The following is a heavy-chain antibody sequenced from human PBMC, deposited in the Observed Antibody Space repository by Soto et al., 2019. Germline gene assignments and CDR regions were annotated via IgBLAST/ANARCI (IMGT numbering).Heavy chain of an antibody. Sequence: QVQLVQSGAEVKKPGSSVKVSCKASGGTFSSYTISWVRQAPGQGLEWMGRIIPILGIANYAQKFQGRVTITADNSTSTAYMELSSLRSEDTAVYYCARDPGGDSGDYWGQGTLVTVSS. D-gene: IGHD4-17*01. CDR1: GGTFSSYT. V-gene: IGHV1-69*08. CDR3: ARDPGGDSGDY. CDR2: IIPILGIA. J-gene: IGHJ4*02.